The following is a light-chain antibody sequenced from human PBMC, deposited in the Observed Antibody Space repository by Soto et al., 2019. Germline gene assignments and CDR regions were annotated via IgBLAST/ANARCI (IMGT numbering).Light chain of an antibody. CDR3: ASFISGTILV. V-gene: IGLV2-14*01. CDR1: RRDIGDSNF. Sequence: QSVVTQPASVSGSPGQSGTISCTGPRRDIGDSNFISWYQHSPGKAPRLLIYELNNRPSGLSKRCSGSKAVNTGSRTISGLLDNDVADYFCASFISGTILVFGSATKVTVL. J-gene: IGLJ1*01. CDR2: ELN.